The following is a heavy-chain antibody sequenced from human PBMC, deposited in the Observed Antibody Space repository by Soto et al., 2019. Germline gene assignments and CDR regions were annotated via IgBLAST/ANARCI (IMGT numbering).Heavy chain of an antibody. D-gene: IGHD2-15*01. J-gene: IGHJ6*03. Sequence: SENLYLTCAVYGGSCSGYYWSWIRQPPGKRLEWIGEINHSGSTNYNPSLKSRVTISVDTSKNQFSLKLSSVTAADTAVYYCARGYCSGGSCYFKAPHYYYMDVWGKGTTVT. CDR1: GGSCSGYY. CDR2: INHSGST. CDR3: ARGYCSGGSCYFKAPHYYYMDV. V-gene: IGHV4-34*01.